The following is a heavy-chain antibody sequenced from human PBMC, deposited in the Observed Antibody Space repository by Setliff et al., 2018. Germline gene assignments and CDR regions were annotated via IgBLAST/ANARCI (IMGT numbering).Heavy chain of an antibody. Sequence: SETLPLTCIVSGVSVSNVNYYWGWIRQPPGKGLEWIGSIYYSGNTYYNPSFKSRVTISIEKSKNQFSLKLTSVTAADTALYYCARVGYFDFWRGYGVGAFDLWGHGTMVTVSS. CDR3: ARVGYFDFWRGYGVGAFDL. D-gene: IGHD3-3*01. J-gene: IGHJ3*01. V-gene: IGHV4-39*01. CDR2: IYYSGNT. CDR1: GVSVSNVNYY.